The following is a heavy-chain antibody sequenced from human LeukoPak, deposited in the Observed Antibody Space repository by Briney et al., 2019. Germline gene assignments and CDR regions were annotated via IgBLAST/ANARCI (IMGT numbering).Heavy chain of an antibody. V-gene: IGHV3-30*18. CDR2: ISYDGSNK. Sequence: GGSLRLSCAASGFTFSRYGMHWVRQAPGKGLEWVTVISYDGSNKYYADSVKGRFTISRDNSNNTLYLQMNSLRAEDTAVYYCAKGRSGRLGDLSLLFLLDYWGQGTLVTVSS. D-gene: IGHD3-16*02. J-gene: IGHJ4*02. CDR1: GFTFSRYG. CDR3: AKGRSGRLGDLSLLFLLDY.